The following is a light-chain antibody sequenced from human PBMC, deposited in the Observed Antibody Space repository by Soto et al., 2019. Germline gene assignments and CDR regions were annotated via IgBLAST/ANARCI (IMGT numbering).Light chain of an antibody. V-gene: IGKV3-20*01. J-gene: IGKJ5*01. CDR2: GAS. Sequence: EIVLTQSPGTLSLSPGERATLSCRASQSVTSTYFGWYQQKPGQAPSLLIYGASSRATGIPDRFSGSGSGTAFPLTISRLEPEDFAVYYCQQYVSPPITFGQGTRLEIK. CDR1: QSVTSTY. CDR3: QQYVSPPIT.